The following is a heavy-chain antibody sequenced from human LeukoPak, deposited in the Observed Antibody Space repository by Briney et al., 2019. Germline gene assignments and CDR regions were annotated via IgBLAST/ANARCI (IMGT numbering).Heavy chain of an antibody. J-gene: IGHJ5*02. Sequence: SETLSLTCTVSGGSMNNYYWSWIRQAPGKGLEWIGYISDSGSTNYNPSLRSRVTISVDTSKNQFSLKLSSVTAADTALYYCARYDYGDCWFDPWGQGTLVTVS. V-gene: IGHV4-59*01. CDR1: GGSMNNYY. CDR2: ISDSGST. CDR3: ARYDYGDCWFDP. D-gene: IGHD4-17*01.